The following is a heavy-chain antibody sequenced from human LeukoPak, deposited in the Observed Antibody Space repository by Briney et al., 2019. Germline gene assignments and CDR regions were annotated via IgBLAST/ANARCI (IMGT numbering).Heavy chain of an antibody. J-gene: IGHJ4*02. V-gene: IGHV3-23*01. D-gene: IGHD3-9*01. CDR3: VREHSTGYQDF. Sequence: GGSLRLSCAASGFSFSSSAMSWVRQSPGQGPQWVSSIGGGDNTHYTDSVKGRFTISRDNSKNTLFLQMYGLRADDTGIYYCVREHSTGYQDFWGQGTLVTVSS. CDR1: GFSFSSSA. CDR2: IGGGDNT.